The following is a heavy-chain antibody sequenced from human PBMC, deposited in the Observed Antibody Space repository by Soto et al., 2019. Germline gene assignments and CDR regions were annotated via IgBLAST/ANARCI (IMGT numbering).Heavy chain of an antibody. D-gene: IGHD5-18*01. V-gene: IGHV3-23*01. CDR2: ISGSGGST. CDR1: GFTFSSYA. J-gene: IGHJ4*02. CDR3: AKSLLELWLWNY. Sequence: LRLSCAASGFTFSSYAMSWVRQAPGKGLEWVSAISGSGGSTYYADSVKGRFTISRDNSKNTLYLQMNSLRAEDTAVYYCAKSLLELWLWNYWGQGTLVTVSS.